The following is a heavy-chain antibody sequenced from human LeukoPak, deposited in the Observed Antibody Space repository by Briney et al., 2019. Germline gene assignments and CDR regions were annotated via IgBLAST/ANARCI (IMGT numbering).Heavy chain of an antibody. D-gene: IGHD3-3*01. Sequence: NAYNRNTNYAQKLQRRLTMTTDTSTSTAYMELRSLRSDDTAVYYCARGTYTIFGVVIHFDYWGQGTLVTVSS. CDR3: ARGTYTIFGVVIHFDY. J-gene: IGHJ4*02. CDR2: NAYNRNT. V-gene: IGHV1-18*01.